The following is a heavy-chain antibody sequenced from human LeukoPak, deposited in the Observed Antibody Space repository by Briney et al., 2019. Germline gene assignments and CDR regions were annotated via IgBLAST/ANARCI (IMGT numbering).Heavy chain of an antibody. CDR1: GYTFTGYY. Sequence: ASVKVSCKASGYTFTGYYMHWVRQAPGQGLEWMGWINPNSGSTNYAQKFQGRVTMTRDKSISTAYMELSRLKSDDTAVYYCARGYYGSGSYYNLDVWGQGTTVTVSS. V-gene: IGHV1-2*02. D-gene: IGHD3-10*01. J-gene: IGHJ6*02. CDR2: INPNSGST. CDR3: ARGYYGSGSYYNLDV.